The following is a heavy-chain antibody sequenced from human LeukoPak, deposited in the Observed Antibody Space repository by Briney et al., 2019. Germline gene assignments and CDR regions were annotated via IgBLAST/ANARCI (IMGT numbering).Heavy chain of an antibody. CDR2: IYYSGST. CDR3: ARITGYSSSEDYFDY. J-gene: IGHJ4*02. D-gene: IGHD6-13*01. CDR1: GGSISSSSYY. Sequence: PSETLSLTCTVSGGSISSSSYYWGWIRQPPGKGLEWIGSIYYSGSTYYNPSLKSRVTISVDRSKNQFSLKLSSVTAADTAVYYCARITGYSSSEDYFDYWGQGTLVTVSS. V-gene: IGHV4-39*07.